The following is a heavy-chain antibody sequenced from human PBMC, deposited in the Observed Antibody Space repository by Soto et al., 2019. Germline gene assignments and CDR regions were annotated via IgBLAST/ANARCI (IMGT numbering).Heavy chain of an antibody. CDR2: ISGSGSST. Sequence: EVQLLESGGGLVQPGGSLRLSCAASGFTFSNYAMNWVRQAPGKGLEWVSVISGSGSSTYYADSMKGRFSISRDHSKNTLYLQMSSLRADDTAVYYCARRSPSWAFDIWGQGTMVTVSS. V-gene: IGHV3-23*01. CDR1: GFTFSNYA. D-gene: IGHD2-15*01. J-gene: IGHJ3*02. CDR3: ARRSPSWAFDI.